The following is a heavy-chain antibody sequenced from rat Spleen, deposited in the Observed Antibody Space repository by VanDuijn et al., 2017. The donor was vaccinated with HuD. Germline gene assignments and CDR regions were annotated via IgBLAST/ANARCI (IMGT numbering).Heavy chain of an antibody. CDR2: IHNTGGST. V-gene: IGHV5-31*01. Sequence: EVQLVESGGGLVQPGGSLNLSCEASGFTLNTHWMTLIRQAPGTGLEWIDSIHNTGGSTYYRDSVKGRFTIFRDNAKSTRYLTMNSLRSEYTSIYYCAGSQTGRGFAYWGQGTLVTVSS. CDR1: GFTLNTHW. D-gene: IGHD4-2*01. J-gene: IGHJ3*01. CDR3: AGSQTGRGFAY.